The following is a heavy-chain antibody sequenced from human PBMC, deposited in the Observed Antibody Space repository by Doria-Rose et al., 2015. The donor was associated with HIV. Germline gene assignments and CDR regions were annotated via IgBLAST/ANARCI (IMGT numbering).Heavy chain of an antibody. CDR1: GVSLSSPGMG. J-gene: IGHJ4*02. CDR3: ARIKSSRWYHKYYFDF. D-gene: IGHD6-13*01. CDR2: IFSDDER. Sequence: SGPVLVKPTETLTLTCTVSGVSLSSPGMGVSWIRQPPGKALEWLANIFSDDERSYKTSLKSRLTISRGTAKSQPVLTMTDMDPVDTATYYCARIKSSRWYHKYYFDFWGQGTLVIVSA. V-gene: IGHV2-26*01.